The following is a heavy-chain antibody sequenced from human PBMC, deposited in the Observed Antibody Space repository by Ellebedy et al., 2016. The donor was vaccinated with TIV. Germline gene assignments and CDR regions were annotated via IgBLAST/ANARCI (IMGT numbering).Heavy chain of an antibody. Sequence: GESLKISCVGSGFTFSRDAMNWVRQSPGKGLEWVSAISGSGTDGFYADSVKGRFTISRDNSKNTLFLQMNSLRVEDTPVYFCAKRPFTNIYYFDSWGQGTLVTVSS. CDR2: ISGSGTDG. CDR3: AKRPFTNIYYFDS. D-gene: IGHD2-8*01. V-gene: IGHV3-23*01. CDR1: GFTFSRDA. J-gene: IGHJ4*02.